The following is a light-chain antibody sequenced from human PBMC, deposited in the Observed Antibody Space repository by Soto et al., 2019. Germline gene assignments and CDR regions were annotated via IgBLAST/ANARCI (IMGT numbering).Light chain of an antibody. CDR1: QGIRDA. J-gene: IGKJ2*01. Sequence: DIQMTQSPSSLSASVGDRVTITCRASQGIRDALGWYQQKPGKVPKRLIYSASSLQNGAPSRFSGSGSETVFTLTISSLQTEDFATYFCLQHSDYPFTFGQGTRLEI. V-gene: IGKV1-17*01. CDR2: SAS. CDR3: LQHSDYPFT.